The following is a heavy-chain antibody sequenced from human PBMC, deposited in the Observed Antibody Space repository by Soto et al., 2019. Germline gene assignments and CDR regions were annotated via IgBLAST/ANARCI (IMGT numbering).Heavy chain of an antibody. Sequence: GGSLRLSCAASGFTFTNYAMHWVRQGPGKGLEWVAVISYDGNTKFYTDSLKGRFSISRDNSKNTLYLQMNSLRAEDTAVYYCARSSTTVIFDYWGQGTLVTVSS. D-gene: IGHD2-2*01. V-gene: IGHV3-30-3*01. J-gene: IGHJ4*02. CDR3: ARSSTTVIFDY. CDR2: ISYDGNTK. CDR1: GFTFTNYA.